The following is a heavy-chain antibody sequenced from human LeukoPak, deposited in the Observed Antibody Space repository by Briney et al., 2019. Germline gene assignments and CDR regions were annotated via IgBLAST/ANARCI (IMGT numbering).Heavy chain of an antibody. V-gene: IGHV3-23*01. CDR1: GFTFSSYA. J-gene: IGHJ4*02. CDR3: AKVPHLDFWSGYYSYLDY. Sequence: PGGSLRLSFAVSGFTFSSYAMSWVRQAPGKGLEWVSGISGSGGSTYYADSVKGRFTISRDNSKDTLFLQMNSLRAEDTALYYCAKVPHLDFWSGYYSYLDYWGQGTLVTVSS. CDR2: ISGSGGST. D-gene: IGHD3-3*01.